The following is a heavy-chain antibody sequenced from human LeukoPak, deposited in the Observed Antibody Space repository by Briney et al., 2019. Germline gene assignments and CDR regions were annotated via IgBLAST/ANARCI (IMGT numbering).Heavy chain of an antibody. Sequence: GESLKISCKGSGYSFTSYWIGWVRQMPGKGLEWMGIIYPGDSDTRYSPSFQGQVTISADKSISTAYLQWSSLKASDTAMYYCASSPAVAGDVGAFDIWGQGTKVTVSS. CDR2: IYPGDSDT. V-gene: IGHV5-51*01. CDR1: GYSFTSYW. J-gene: IGHJ3*02. D-gene: IGHD6-19*01. CDR3: ASSPAVAGDVGAFDI.